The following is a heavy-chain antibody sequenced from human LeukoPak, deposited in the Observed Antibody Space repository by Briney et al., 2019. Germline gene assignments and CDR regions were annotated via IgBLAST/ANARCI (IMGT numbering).Heavy chain of an antibody. D-gene: IGHD1-26*01. V-gene: IGHV1-69*05. J-gene: IGHJ4*02. CDR3: ASYRYSGSYSYYFDY. CDR1: GSTFSSYA. CDR2: IIPIFGTA. Sequence: ASVKVSCKASGSTFSSYAISWVRQAPGQGLEWMGRIIPIFGTANYAQKFQGRVTITTDESTSTAYMELSSLRSEDTAVYYCASYRYSGSYSYYFDYWGQGTLVTVSS.